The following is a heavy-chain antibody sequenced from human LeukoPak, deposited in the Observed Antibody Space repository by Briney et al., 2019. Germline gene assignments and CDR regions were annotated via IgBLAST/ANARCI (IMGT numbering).Heavy chain of an antibody. CDR3: ARVRVATIQSSYYYYGMDV. CDR1: GYTFTGYY. J-gene: IGHJ6*02. Sequence: ASVKVSCTASGYTFTGYYMHWVRQAPGQGLEWMGWINPNSGGTNYAQKFQGRVTMTRDTSISTAYMELSRLRSDDTAVYYCARVRVATIQSSYYYYGMDVWGQGTTVTVSS. CDR2: INPNSGGT. D-gene: IGHD5-12*01. V-gene: IGHV1-2*02.